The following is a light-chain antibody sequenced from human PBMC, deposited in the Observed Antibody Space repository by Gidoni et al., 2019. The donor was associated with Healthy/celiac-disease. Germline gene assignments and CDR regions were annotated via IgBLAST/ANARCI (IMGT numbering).Light chain of an antibody. Sequence: EIVLTQSPGTLSLSPGERATPSCRASQSVSSSYLAWYQQKPSQAPRLLIYGASSRATGIPDRFSGSGSGTDFTLTISRLEPEDFAAYYCQQYGSSPPYTFGQGTKLEIK. J-gene: IGKJ2*01. CDR2: GAS. CDR3: QQYGSSPPYT. CDR1: QSVSSSY. V-gene: IGKV3-20*01.